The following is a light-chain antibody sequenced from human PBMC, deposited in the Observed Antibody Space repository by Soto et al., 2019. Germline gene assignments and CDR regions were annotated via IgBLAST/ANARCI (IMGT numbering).Light chain of an antibody. CDR1: QNINNY. CDR3: QQLNSYPFFT. V-gene: IGKV1-33*01. Sequence: DIQMTQSPSSLSASVGDRVTITCQASQNINNYLNWYQQKPGRAPKLLIYDASNLEAGVPSRFRGSGSGTDFTFTISRLQPEDIATYYCQQLNSYPFFTFGPGTKVDIK. CDR2: DAS. J-gene: IGKJ3*01.